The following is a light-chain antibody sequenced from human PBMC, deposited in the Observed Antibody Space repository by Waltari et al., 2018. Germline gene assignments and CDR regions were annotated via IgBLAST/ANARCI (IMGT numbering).Light chain of an antibody. CDR2: GAS. CDR1: QSVSSN. Sequence: EIVMTQSPATLSVSPGERATLSCTASQSVSSNLAWYRQKPGQAPRLLIYGASTRATGIPARFSGSGSGTEFTLTISSLQSEDFAVYYCQQYNNWLTFGGGTKVEIK. CDR3: QQYNNWLT. J-gene: IGKJ4*01. V-gene: IGKV3-15*01.